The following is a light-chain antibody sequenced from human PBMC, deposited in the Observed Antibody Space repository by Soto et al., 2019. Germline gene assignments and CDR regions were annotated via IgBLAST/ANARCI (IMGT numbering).Light chain of an antibody. CDR1: QNVYNN. J-gene: IGKJ4*01. V-gene: IGKV3-15*01. Sequence: EIVMTQSPATLSVSPGEGATLSCKASQNVYNNLAWYQQRPGQPPRLLIYDASTRATGISARFSGSGYGTEFPLPLSSLQSEDFAVYFCQQCRNWPLTFGGGTKVEIK. CDR3: QQCRNWPLT. CDR2: DAS.